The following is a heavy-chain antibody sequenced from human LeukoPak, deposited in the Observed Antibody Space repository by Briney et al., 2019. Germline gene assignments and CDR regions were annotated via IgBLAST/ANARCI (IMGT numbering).Heavy chain of an antibody. CDR3: ARALGYCSSTSCYYFDN. CDR1: GFTFSSYD. J-gene: IGHJ4*02. V-gene: IGHV3-30*02. D-gene: IGHD2-2*01. Sequence: GGSLRLSCAASGFTFSSYDMHWVRQAPGKGLEWVAFIRYDGSNKYYPDSVKGRFTISRDNSKNTLYLQMNSLRAEDTAVYYCARALGYCSSTSCYYFDNWGQGTLVTVSS. CDR2: IRYDGSNK.